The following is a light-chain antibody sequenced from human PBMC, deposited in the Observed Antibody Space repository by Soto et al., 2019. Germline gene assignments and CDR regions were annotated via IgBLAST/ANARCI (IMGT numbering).Light chain of an antibody. V-gene: IGLV2-14*01. Sequence: QSALTQPASVSGSPGQSIAISCSGTSSDVGGYRYVSWYQQQPGKAPKLVISDVSNRPSGVSDRFSGSKSGTTASLTISGLQTEDEADYYCASYTTISTYVFGAGTKVTVL. J-gene: IGLJ1*01. CDR1: SSDVGGYRY. CDR2: DVS. CDR3: ASYTTISTYV.